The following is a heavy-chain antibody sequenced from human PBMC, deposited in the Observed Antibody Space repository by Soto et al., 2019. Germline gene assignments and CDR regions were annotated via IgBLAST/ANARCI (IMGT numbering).Heavy chain of an antibody. CDR3: ARSPYGDSILTNFDY. J-gene: IGHJ4*02. Sequence: PGGSLRLSCAASVLTFSSYGMHWVRQAPGKGLEWVAVIWYDGSNKYYADSVKGRFTISRDNSKNTLYLQMNSLRAEDTAVYYCARSPYGDSILTNFDYWGQGTLVTVSS. CDR1: VLTFSSYG. D-gene: IGHD4-17*01. CDR2: IWYDGSNK. V-gene: IGHV3-33*01.